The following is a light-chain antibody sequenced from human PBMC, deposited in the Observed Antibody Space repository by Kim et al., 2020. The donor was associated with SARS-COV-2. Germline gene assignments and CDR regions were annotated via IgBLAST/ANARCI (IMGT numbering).Light chain of an antibody. J-gene: IGKJ1*01. CDR1: QSVSSN. Sequence: EVVKTQSPATRSVSPGERATLSCRASQSVSSNLAWYQQKPGQAPRLLVYGASTRATGIPARFSGGGSGTEFTLTISSLQSEDFAVYYCQQYNNWPPWTFGQGTKVYIK. V-gene: IGKV3-15*01. CDR2: GAS. CDR3: QQYNNWPPWT.